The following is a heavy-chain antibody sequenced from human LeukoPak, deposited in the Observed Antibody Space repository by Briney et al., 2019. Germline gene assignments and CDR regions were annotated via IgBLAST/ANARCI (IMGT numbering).Heavy chain of an antibody. CDR1: GGSFSGYY. D-gene: IGHD2-15*01. CDR2: INHSGST. J-gene: IGHJ5*02. CDR3: ARHRLGSLDP. V-gene: IGHV4-34*01. Sequence: SETLSLTCAVYGGSFSGYYWSWIRQPPGKGLEWIGEINHSGSTNYNPSLKSRVTISVDTSKNQFSLKLSSVTAADTAVYYCARHRLGSLDPWGQGTLVTVSS.